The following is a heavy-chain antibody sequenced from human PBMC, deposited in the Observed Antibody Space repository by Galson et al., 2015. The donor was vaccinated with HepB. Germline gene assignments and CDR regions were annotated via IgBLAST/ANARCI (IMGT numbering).Heavy chain of an antibody. Sequence: SLRLSCAASGFTFSSYGMHWVRQAPGKGLEWVAVISYDGSNKYYADSVKGRFTISRDNSKNTLYLQMNSLRAEDTAVYYCAKDREAAAGAFDYWGQGTLVTVSS. D-gene: IGHD6-13*01. J-gene: IGHJ4*02. CDR2: ISYDGSNK. CDR1: GFTFSSYG. CDR3: AKDREAAAGAFDY. V-gene: IGHV3-30*18.